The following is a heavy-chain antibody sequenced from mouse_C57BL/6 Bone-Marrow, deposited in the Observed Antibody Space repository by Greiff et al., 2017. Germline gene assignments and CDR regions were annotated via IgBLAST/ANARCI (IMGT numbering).Heavy chain of an antibody. D-gene: IGHD1-1*01. V-gene: IGHV1-81*01. CDR2: IYPRSGNT. CDR1: GYTFTGYG. CDR3: ARPHYYGSSYVHFDV. J-gene: IGHJ1*03. Sequence: QVQLQQSGAELARPGASVKLSCKASGYTFTGYGISWVKQRTGQGLEWIGEIYPRSGNTYYNEKFKGKATLTADKSSSTAYMELRSLTSEDSAVYFCARPHYYGSSYVHFDVWGTGTTVTVSS.